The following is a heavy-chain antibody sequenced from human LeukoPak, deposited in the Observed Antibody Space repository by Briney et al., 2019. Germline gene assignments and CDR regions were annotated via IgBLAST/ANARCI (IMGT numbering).Heavy chain of an antibody. D-gene: IGHD3-3*01. V-gene: IGHV1-69*05. CDR1: GGTLYSYG. Sequence: SVKVSCKSFGGTLYSYGINWVRQAPGQGLEWMGRITPIFGTTNYAQTLQGRVTITTDESMTTAYMELSGLKSGDTAVYYCARVVVSSGYYSDYWGQGTQVTVSS. CDR3: ARVVVSSGYYSDY. J-gene: IGHJ4*02. CDR2: ITPIFGTT.